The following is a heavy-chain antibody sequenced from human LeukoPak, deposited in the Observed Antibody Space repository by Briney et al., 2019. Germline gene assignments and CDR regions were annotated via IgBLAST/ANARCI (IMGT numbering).Heavy chain of an antibody. D-gene: IGHD5-18*01. J-gene: IGHJ4*02. CDR3: ARDKALSPYTAMSNPLDY. Sequence: ASVKVSCKASGYTFTGYYMHWVRQAPGQGLEWMGWINPNSGGTNYAQKFQGRVTMTRDTSISTAYMELSRLRSDDTAVYYCARDKALSPYTAMSNPLDYWGQGTLVTVSS. CDR1: GYTFTGYY. V-gene: IGHV1-2*02. CDR2: INPNSGGT.